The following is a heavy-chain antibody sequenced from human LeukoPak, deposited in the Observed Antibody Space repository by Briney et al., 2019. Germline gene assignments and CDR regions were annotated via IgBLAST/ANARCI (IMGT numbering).Heavy chain of an antibody. CDR1: GYTFTDYF. CDR2: INPKTGTT. Sequence: ASVKVSCKASGYTFTDYFMHWVRQAPGQGLEWMGWINPKTGTTNYAQKFQGRVTMTRDTSISTAYMELSRLRSDDTAVYYCARVRYRLAETYIDYWGQGTLVTVSS. D-gene: IGHD3-16*01. J-gene: IGHJ4*02. CDR3: ARVRYRLAETYIDY. V-gene: IGHV1-2*02.